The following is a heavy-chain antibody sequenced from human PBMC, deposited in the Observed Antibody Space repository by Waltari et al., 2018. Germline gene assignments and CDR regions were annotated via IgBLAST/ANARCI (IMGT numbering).Heavy chain of an antibody. V-gene: IGHV4-39*01. J-gene: IGHJ5*02. CDR3: VRHWKRNGYRFDP. CDR1: GGSISRSSYY. Sequence: QLQLQESGPTLVKPSETLSLTCTVSGGSISRSSYYWGWIRQSPGQGREWIGGIYYSGTTYYNPPLESRVTISGDTSKNQFSLKRSSGTAADTAVYYCVRHWKRNGYRFDPWGQGTLVTVSS. CDR2: IYYSGTT. D-gene: IGHD5-12*01.